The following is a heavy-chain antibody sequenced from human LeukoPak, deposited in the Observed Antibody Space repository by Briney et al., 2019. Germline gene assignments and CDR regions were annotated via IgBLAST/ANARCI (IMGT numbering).Heavy chain of an antibody. D-gene: IGHD3-16*01. V-gene: IGHV3-15*07. CDR2: VKNRGDGMAT. CDR3: TTEYFGGFEY. CDR1: TFTKAW. Sequence: GGPLRLSCVLSTFTKAWMNWVRQAPGKGLEWVGRVKNRGDGMATDYAAPVKGRFIISRDDSKKTVCLQMDSLKTEDTAVYFCTTEYFGGFEYWGQGTLVTVSS. J-gene: IGHJ4*02.